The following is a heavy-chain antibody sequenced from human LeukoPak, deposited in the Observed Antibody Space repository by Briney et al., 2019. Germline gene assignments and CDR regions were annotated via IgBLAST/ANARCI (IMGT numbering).Heavy chain of an antibody. D-gene: IGHD3-16*01. V-gene: IGHV3-30*02. CDR2: IRNDGDVI. CDR1: GFTFTSFG. Sequence: GGSLRLSFAASGFTFTSFGMHWVRQAPGKGLEWVAFIRNDGDVIYYTDSVKGRFTISRDNSKNTVYLQLNSLRAEDTAVYYCARARSRITFGGVPNYWGQGTLVTVSS. J-gene: IGHJ4*02. CDR3: ARARSRITFGGVPNY.